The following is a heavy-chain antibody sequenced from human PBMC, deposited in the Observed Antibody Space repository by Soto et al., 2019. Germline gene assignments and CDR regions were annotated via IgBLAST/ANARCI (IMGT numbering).Heavy chain of an antibody. CDR2: INHSGST. D-gene: IGHD6-19*01. CDR3: ARGVKPPPYSSGWYDYFDY. J-gene: IGHJ4*02. Sequence: SDTLSLSSAVCGASFGDYYCSWSRQPRGKGLEWSGEINHSGSTNYNPSLKSRVTISVDTSKNQFSLKLSPVAAEHRAVDYCARGVKPPPYSSGWYDYFDYWGQGTLVTVSS. V-gene: IGHV4-34*01. CDR1: GASFGDYY.